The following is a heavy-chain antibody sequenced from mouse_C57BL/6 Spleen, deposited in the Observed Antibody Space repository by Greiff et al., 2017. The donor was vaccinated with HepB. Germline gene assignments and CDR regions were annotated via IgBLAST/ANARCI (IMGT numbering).Heavy chain of an antibody. J-gene: IGHJ4*01. CDR2: IDPSDSET. Sequence: QVQLQQPGAELVRPGSSVKLSCKASGYTFTSYWMHWVKQRPIQGLEWIGNIDPSDSETHYNQKFKDKATLTVDKSSSTAYMQLSSLTSEDSAVYYCARAGWGDAMDDWGQGTSVTVSS. D-gene: IGHD1-1*02. CDR1: GYTFTSYW. V-gene: IGHV1-52*01. CDR3: ARAGWGDAMDD.